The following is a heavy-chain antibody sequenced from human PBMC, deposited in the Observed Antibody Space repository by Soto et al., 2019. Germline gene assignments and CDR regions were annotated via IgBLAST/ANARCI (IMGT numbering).Heavy chain of an antibody. Sequence: SETLSLTCAVSHESINSVDFYWSWLRQPPGKGLEWIGYVDYSGNTNYNPSLRGRVTISLDRSRKQFSLRLLSVTAGDTAVYYCARSSYSSIAVTQFDSWGQGSRVTAPQ. D-gene: IGHD6-19*01. CDR2: VDYSGNT. CDR3: ARSSYSSIAVTQFDS. J-gene: IGHJ4*02. CDR1: HESINSVDFY. V-gene: IGHV4-61*08.